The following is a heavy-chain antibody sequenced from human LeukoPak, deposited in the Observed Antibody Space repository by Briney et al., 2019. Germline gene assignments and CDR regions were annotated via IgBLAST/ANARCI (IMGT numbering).Heavy chain of an antibody. CDR2: IYYSGST. V-gene: IGHV4-39*07. CDR3: ARDYYDSSGYYYPLN. J-gene: IGHJ4*02. Sequence: PSETLPLTCTVSGGSISSSSYYWGWIRQPPGKGLEWIGSIYYSGSTYYNPSLKSRVTISVDTSKNQFSLKLSSVTAADTAVYYCARDYYDSSGYYYPLNWGQGTLVTVSS. D-gene: IGHD3-22*01. CDR1: GGSISSSSYY.